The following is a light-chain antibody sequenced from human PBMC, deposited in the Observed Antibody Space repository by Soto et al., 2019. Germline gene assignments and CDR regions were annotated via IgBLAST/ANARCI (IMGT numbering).Light chain of an antibody. V-gene: IGLV2-18*02. CDR3: SSYISSSTYV. CDR2: DVS. J-gene: IGLJ1*01. CDR1: SSDVGSYNR. Sequence: QSALTQPPSVSGSPGQSVTISCTGTSSDVGSYNRVSWYQQPPGTAPKVMIYDVSNRPSGVPDRFSGSKSGNTASLTISGLQAEDESDYYCSSYISSSTYVFGTGTKVTVL.